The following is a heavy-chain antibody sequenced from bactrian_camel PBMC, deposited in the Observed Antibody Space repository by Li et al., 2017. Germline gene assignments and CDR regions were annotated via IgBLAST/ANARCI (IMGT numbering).Heavy chain of an antibody. CDR3: AARSASCSLTWAREDPYNW. J-gene: IGHJ4*01. V-gene: IGHV3S44*01. CDR2: IRDRDGHT. Sequence: VQLVESGGGSVQAGGALRLSCAASGFTYSPRCMGWFRQAPGKEREGVAIRDRDGHTRYADSVKGRFTISRDNAKNTLYPQMDSLKPEDTATYYCAARSASCSLTWAREDPYNWWGQGTQVTVS. CDR1: GFTYSPRC. D-gene: IGHD7*01.